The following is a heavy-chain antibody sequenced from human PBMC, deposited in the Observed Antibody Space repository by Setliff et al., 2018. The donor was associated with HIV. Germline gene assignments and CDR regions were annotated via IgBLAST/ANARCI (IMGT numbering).Heavy chain of an antibody. CDR2: ISYSGST. V-gene: IGHV4-59*11. CDR3: ARGLSSPFATGV. Sequence: SETLSLTCTVSGGSISSHYWSWVRQTPGKGLEWIGSISYSGSTNHNPSLKSRVTISIDTSKNQFSLKLTSVTSADTAVYFCARGLSSPFATGVWGQGTLVTVS. CDR1: GGSISSHY. J-gene: IGHJ4*02. D-gene: IGHD6-13*01.